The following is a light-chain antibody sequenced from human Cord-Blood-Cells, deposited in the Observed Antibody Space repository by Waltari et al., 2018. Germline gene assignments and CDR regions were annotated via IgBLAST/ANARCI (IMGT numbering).Light chain of an antibody. CDR2: AAS. Sequence: DIQMTQSPYYLSASVGDRVTITRRASQSISSYLNWHQQKPGKAPKLLLYAASSLQRGVPSRFSGISSGKEFKITISSLQPEDLSTYYCRHSYSTPRPFGPG. CDR1: QSISSY. CDR3: RHSYSTPRP. J-gene: IGKJ1*01. V-gene: IGKV1-39*01.